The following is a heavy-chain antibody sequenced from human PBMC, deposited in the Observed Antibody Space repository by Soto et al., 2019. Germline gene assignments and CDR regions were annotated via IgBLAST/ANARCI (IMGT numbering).Heavy chain of an antibody. V-gene: IGHV1-58*01. CDR1: GFTFTSSA. Sequence: ASVKVSCKASGFTFTSSAVQWVRQARGQRLEWIGWIVVGSGNTNYAQKFQERVTITRDMSTSTAYMELSSLRSEDTAVYYCAADKDYDILTGPYNWFDPWGQGTLVTVSS. CDR3: AADKDYDILTGPYNWFDP. CDR2: IVVGSGNT. J-gene: IGHJ5*02. D-gene: IGHD3-9*01.